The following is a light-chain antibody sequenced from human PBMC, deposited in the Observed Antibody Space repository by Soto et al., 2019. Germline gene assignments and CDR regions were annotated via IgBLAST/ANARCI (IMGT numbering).Light chain of an antibody. V-gene: IGLV1-51*01. CDR3: GTWDSSLSADVV. CDR1: SSNIGNNY. Sequence: QSVLTQPPSVSAAPGQKVTISCSGSSSNIGNNYVSWYQQLPGTAPKLLIYDNNNRPSGIPDRFSGSKSGTSATLGITGLQTGDEADYYCGTWDSSLSADVVFGGGTKLTVL. CDR2: DNN. J-gene: IGLJ2*01.